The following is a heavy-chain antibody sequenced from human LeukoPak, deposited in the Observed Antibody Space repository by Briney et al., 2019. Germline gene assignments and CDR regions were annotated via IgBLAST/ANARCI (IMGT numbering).Heavy chain of an antibody. CDR1: GGTFSSYA. D-gene: IGHD5-12*01. Sequence: ASVKVSCKASGGTFSSYAISWVRQAPGQGLEWMGGIIPIFGTANYAQKFQGRVTITADESTSTAYMELSSLRSEDTAVYYCAREIRWGASGYDPFFDYWGQGTLVTVSS. CDR2: IIPIFGTA. J-gene: IGHJ4*02. V-gene: IGHV1-69*13. CDR3: AREIRWGASGYDPFFDY.